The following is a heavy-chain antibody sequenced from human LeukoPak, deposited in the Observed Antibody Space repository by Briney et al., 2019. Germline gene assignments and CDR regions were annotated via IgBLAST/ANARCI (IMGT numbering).Heavy chain of an antibody. D-gene: IGHD3-22*01. CDR2: ICGSGGST. V-gene: IGHV3-23*01. CDR1: GFTFSSYA. J-gene: IGHJ3*02. Sequence: PGGSLRLSCAASGFTFSSYAMSWVRQAPGEGLEWVSAICGSGGSTYYTDSVKGRFTISRDNSKNTLYLQMNSLRVEDTAIYYCAKAYYYDSTGSIDAFDIWGQGTMVTVSS. CDR3: AKAYYYDSTGSIDAFDI.